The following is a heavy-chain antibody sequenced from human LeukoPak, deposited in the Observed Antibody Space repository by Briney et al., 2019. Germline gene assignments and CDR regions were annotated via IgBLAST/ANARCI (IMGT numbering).Heavy chain of an antibody. CDR1: GYTFTSYY. V-gene: IGHV1-46*01. CDR3: ARLDYGDWGDY. CDR2: INPSGGST. J-gene: IGHJ4*02. Sequence: ASVKVSCKASGYTFTSYYIHWVRQAPGQGLEWMGIINPSGGSTTYAQKFQGRVTMTRDTSTSTVYMELSSLRSEDTAVYYCARLDYGDWGDYWGQGTLVTVSS. D-gene: IGHD4-17*01.